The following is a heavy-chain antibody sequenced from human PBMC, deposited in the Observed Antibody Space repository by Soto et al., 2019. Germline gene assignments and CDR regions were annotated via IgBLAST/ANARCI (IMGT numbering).Heavy chain of an antibody. CDR3: AKALDTAGLYYYYYGMDV. J-gene: IGHJ6*02. CDR2: IIPIFGTA. V-gene: IGHV1-69*13. D-gene: IGHD5-18*01. CDR1: GGTFSSYT. Sequence: SVKVSCKASGGTFSSYTISWVRQAPGQGLEWMGGIIPIFGTANYAQKFQGRVTVTADESTSTAYMELSSLRSEDTAVYYCAKALDTAGLYYYYYGMDVWGQGTTVTVSS.